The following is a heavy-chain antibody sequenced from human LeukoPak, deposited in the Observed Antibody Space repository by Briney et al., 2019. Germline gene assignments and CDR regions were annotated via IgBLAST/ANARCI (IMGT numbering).Heavy chain of an antibody. D-gene: IGHD1-26*01. CDR1: GFTFSSYG. CDR3: VKDYQVGSSPAFGDS. J-gene: IGHJ4*02. Sequence: GRSLRLSCAASGFTFSSYGMHWVRQAPGKGLEWVAVIWYDGSNKYYADSVKGRFTISRDNYRNTMYLQMNSLRAEDTAVYYCVKDYQVGSSPAFGDSWGQGTLVTVSS. V-gene: IGHV3-33*06. CDR2: IWYDGSNK.